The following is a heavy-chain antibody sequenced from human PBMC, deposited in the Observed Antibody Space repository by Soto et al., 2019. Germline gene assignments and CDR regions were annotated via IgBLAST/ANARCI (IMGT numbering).Heavy chain of an antibody. CDR3: AREGDDYCSGTRCFHYYGLDV. D-gene: IGHD2-15*01. CDR1: GFTFNSYG. CDR2: IEYNAKNR. Sequence: QVQLVESGGGVVQPGTSLRLSCTASGFTFNSYGIHWVRQAPGKGLEWLALIEYNAKNRFYADSGKGRFSISRDNSRNTVYLQVNGLRAEDTAVDYCAREGDDYCSGTRCFHYYGLDVWGQGTTVIVSS. J-gene: IGHJ6*02. V-gene: IGHV3-33*05.